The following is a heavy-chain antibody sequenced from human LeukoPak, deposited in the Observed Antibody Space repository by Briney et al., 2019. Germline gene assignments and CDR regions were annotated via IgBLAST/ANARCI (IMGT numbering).Heavy chain of an antibody. CDR3: AKDPCSSTSCYPYNWFDP. CDR2: ISGSGGST. Sequence: GGSLRLSCAASRFTFSSYAMSWVRQAPGKGLEWVSAISGSGGSTYYADSVKGRFTISRDNSKNTLYLQMNSLRAEDTAVYYCAKDPCSSTSCYPYNWFDPWGQGTLVTVSS. V-gene: IGHV3-23*01. D-gene: IGHD2-2*01. J-gene: IGHJ5*02. CDR1: RFTFSSYA.